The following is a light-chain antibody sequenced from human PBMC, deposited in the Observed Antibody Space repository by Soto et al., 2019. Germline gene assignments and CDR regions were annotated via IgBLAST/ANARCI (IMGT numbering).Light chain of an antibody. CDR1: QSITTR. V-gene: IGKV1-5*01. CDR3: QHYDSYSPWT. CDR2: DAS. Sequence: DIQMAQSPSTLSAFVGDRVTITCRASQSITTRLAWYQQKPGKAPKLLIYDASTLESGVPSRFSGSGSGTEFTLTISSLQPDDFATYYCQHYDSYSPWTFGQGTKVEI. J-gene: IGKJ1*01.